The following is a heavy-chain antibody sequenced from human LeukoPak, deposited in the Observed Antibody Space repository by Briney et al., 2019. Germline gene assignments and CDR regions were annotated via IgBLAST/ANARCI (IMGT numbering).Heavy chain of an antibody. CDR3: ARDHSGSYFDY. J-gene: IGHJ4*02. D-gene: IGHD1-26*01. CDR2: LSSSSSYI. CDR1: GFTFSSYS. V-gene: IGHV3-21*01. Sequence: GGSLRLSCAASGFTFSSYSMNWVRQAPGKGLEWVSSLSSSSSYIYYADSMKGRFTISRDNAKNSLYLQMHSLRAEDTAVYYCARDHSGSYFDYWGQGTLVTVSS.